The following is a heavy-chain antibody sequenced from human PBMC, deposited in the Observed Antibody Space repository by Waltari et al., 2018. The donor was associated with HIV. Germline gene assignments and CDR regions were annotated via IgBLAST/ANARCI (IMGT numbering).Heavy chain of an antibody. D-gene: IGHD2-8*01. CDR1: GLPFSSSG. CDR3: ASQGVLTRVNWFDP. V-gene: IGHV3-7*01. Sequence: EVQLVESGGGLVQPGGSLRLSCAASGLPFSSSGMSWVRQDPGKGLGWVANIKQDGSEKYYVDSVKGRFTISRDNAKNSLYLQMNSLRAEDTAVYYCASQGVLTRVNWFDPWGQGTLVTVSS. CDR2: IKQDGSEK. J-gene: IGHJ5*02.